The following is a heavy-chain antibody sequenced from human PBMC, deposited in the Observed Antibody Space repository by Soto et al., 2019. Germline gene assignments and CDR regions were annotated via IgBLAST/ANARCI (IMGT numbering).Heavy chain of an antibody. CDR1: RFTISGHA. Sequence: HPGGSLRLSCAASRFTISGHAMHWVRQAPGKGLEWLAVISYDGSDKFYAASVQGRFTISRDDSKNTAYLHMSNLKTEDTAVYYCISFCSSCFFDYWGQGTPVTVSS. CDR2: ISYDGSDK. D-gene: IGHD6-13*01. CDR3: ISFCSSCFFDY. J-gene: IGHJ4*02. V-gene: IGHV3-30*03.